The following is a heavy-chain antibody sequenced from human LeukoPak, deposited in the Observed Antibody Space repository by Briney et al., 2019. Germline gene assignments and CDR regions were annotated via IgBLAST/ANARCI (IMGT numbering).Heavy chain of an antibody. D-gene: IGHD1-26*01. CDR1: GFTFSSYA. V-gene: IGHV3-74*01. CDR3: ARTQMGAPTDY. CDR2: ISSDGSST. J-gene: IGHJ4*02. Sequence: GGSLRLSCAACGFTFSSYAMYWVRQAPGKGLVWVSRISSDGSSTIYADSVKGRFTISRDIAKNTLYLQMNSLRAEDTAVYYCARTQMGAPTDYWGQGNLVTVSS.